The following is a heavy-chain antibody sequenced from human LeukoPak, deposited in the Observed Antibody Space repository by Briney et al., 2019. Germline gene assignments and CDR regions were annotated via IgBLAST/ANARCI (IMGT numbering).Heavy chain of an antibody. CDR1: GGSFSGHY. D-gene: IGHD3-22*01. V-gene: IGHV4-59*08. CDR2: IYYSGST. Sequence: SETLSLTCAVYGGSFSGHYWSWIRQPPGKGLEWIGYIYYSGSTNYNPSLKSRVTISVDTSKNQFSLKLSSVTAADTAVYYCARARYYYDSSGYHYYYGMDVWGQGTTVTVSS. J-gene: IGHJ6*02. CDR3: ARARYYYDSSGYHYYYGMDV.